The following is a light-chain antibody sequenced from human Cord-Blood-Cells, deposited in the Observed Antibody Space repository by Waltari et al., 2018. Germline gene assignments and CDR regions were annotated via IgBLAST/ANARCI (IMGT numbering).Light chain of an antibody. V-gene: IGKV1-27*01. CDR1: QGISTH. CDR2: AAS. J-gene: IGKJ4*01. CDR3: RTYNTAPLT. Sequence: DIQLTQSPSSLSASVGDRVTIPCRASQGISTHLVWYQQKPGKVPKLLIYAASTFPSGFPSRFSGSGSGTDYYLTICGLQPEDVVTYYCRTYNTAPLTFGGGTKVEIK.